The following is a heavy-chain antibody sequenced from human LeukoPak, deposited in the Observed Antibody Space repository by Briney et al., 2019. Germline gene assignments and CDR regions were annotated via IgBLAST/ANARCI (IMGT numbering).Heavy chain of an antibody. Sequence: SETLSLTCTVSGGSISSTTYYWAWIRQPPGKGLEWIGTIYYSGSTYYNPSLKSRVTISVDTSKNQFSLKLSSVTAADTAVYYCARNYYDYVWGSYRYFDYWGQGTLVTVSS. J-gene: IGHJ4*02. CDR3: ARNYYDYVWGSYRYFDY. CDR1: GGSISSTTYY. V-gene: IGHV4-39*01. D-gene: IGHD3-16*02. CDR2: IYYSGST.